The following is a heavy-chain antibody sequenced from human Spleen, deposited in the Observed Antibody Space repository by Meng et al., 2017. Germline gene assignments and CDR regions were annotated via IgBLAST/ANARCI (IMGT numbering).Heavy chain of an antibody. CDR2: IDYSGNT. D-gene: IGHD6-6*01. CDR1: GGSFSGYY. CDR3: ARAGLDEYSNWFYFDS. J-gene: IGHJ4*02. V-gene: IGHV4-34*01. Sequence: HVQLLHVGAGLLTPSATLSLTCAVYGGSFSGYYWSWIRQHPGKGLEWIGYIDYSGNTYYNPSLKSLVAISLDTSKNQFSVKLTSVTAADTAVYYCARAGLDEYSNWFYFDSWGQGTLVTVSS.